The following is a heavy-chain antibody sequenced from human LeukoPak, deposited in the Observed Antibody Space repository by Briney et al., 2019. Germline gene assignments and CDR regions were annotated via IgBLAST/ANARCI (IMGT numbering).Heavy chain of an antibody. D-gene: IGHD5-18*01. V-gene: IGHV4-61*02. CDR3: AREGIQLLNLFDP. CDR1: GGSISSGNHY. J-gene: IGHJ5*02. Sequence: SQTLSLTCTVSGGSISSGNHYWSWFRQPAGKGLEWIGRIYTSGSTNYNPSLKSRVTISVDTSKNQFSLKVSSVTAADTAVYYCAREGIQLLNLFDPWGQGTLVTVSS. CDR2: IYTSGST.